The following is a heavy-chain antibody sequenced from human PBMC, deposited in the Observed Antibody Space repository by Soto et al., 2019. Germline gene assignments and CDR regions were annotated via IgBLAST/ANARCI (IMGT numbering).Heavy chain of an antibody. CDR1: GFTFSSYS. V-gene: IGHV3-21*01. CDR2: ISSSSSYI. J-gene: IGHJ5*02. Sequence: EVQLVESGGGLVKPGGSLRLSCAASGFTFSSYSMNWVRQAPGKGLEWVSSISSSSSYIYYADSVKGRVTISRDNAKNSLYLRMNSLRAEDTAVYYCARCIAVAGTYWFDPWGQGTLVTVSS. CDR3: ARCIAVAGTYWFDP. D-gene: IGHD6-19*01.